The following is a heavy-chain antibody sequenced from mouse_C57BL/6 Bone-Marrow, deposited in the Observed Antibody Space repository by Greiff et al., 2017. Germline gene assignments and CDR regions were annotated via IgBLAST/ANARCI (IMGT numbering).Heavy chain of an antibody. CDR2: ISSGGSCT. CDR1: GFTFSSYG. D-gene: IGHD2-1*01. V-gene: IGHV5-6*01. J-gene: IGHJ1*03. Sequence: EVKLVESGGDLVKPGGSLKLSCAASGFTFSSYGMSWVRQTPDQRLEWVATISSGGSCTYYPDSVKGRFTISRDNAKNTLYLHISSLKSEDTALYYFARHYGNPCYYDVWGTGTTVTVSS. CDR3: ARHYGNPCYYDV.